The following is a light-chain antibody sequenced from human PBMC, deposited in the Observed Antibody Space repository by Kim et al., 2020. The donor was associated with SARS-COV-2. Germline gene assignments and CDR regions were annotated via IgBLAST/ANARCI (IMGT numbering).Light chain of an antibody. Sequence: DIQMTQSPSSLSASVGERVTITCQASQDISNYLNRSQQKPGKAPKFLIYDASNLETGVPLRFSGSGSGTDFTLTISSLQPEDFATYFCQQSYITPFTFGPGTKVDIK. V-gene: IGKV1-39*01. CDR3: QQSYITPFT. J-gene: IGKJ3*01. CDR2: DAS. CDR1: QDISNY.